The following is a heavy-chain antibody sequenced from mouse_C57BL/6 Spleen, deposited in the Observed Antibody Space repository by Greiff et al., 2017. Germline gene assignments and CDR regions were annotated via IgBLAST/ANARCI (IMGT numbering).Heavy chain of an antibody. CDR2: INPNNGGT. J-gene: IGHJ2*01. D-gene: IGHD2-1*01. CDR3: AREGVYYDNRVYFDY. V-gene: IGHV1-18*01. CDR1: GYTFTDYN. Sequence: DVQLQESGPELVKPGASVKIPCKASGYTFTDYNMDWVKQSHGKSLEWIGDINPNNGGTFYNQKFKGKATLTVDKSSSTAYMELRSLTSEDTAVYYCAREGVYYDNRVYFDYWGQGTTLTVSS.